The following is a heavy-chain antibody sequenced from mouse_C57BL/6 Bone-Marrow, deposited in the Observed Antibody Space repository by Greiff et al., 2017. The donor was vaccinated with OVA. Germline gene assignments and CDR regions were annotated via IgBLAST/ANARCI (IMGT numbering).Heavy chain of an antibody. V-gene: IGHV1-53*01. CDR1: GYTFTSYW. D-gene: IGHD2-1*01. CDR3: ASNGKYGWYFDD. Sequence: QVQLQQPGPELVKPGASVKLSCKASGYTFTSYWMHWVKQRPGQGLEWIGKINPSNGGTNYNEKLKSKATLTVDKSSSTAYMQLISLTSDDSAVYYCASNGKYGWYFDDGGKGTTVTVSS. CDR2: INPSNGGT. J-gene: IGHJ1*03.